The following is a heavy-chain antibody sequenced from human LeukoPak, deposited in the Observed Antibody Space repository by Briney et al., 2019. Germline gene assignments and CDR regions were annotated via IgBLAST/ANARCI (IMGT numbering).Heavy chain of an antibody. Sequence: GASVKVSCKASGYTFINYYINWVRQAPGQGLEWMGIINPSGDSPGYAQKFHGRVTMTRDTSTSTVYMELSSLRADDTAVYHCARDGGVVVVPGEYYSAMDVWGQGTTVTVSS. D-gene: IGHD2-2*01. V-gene: IGHV1-46*01. CDR2: INPSGDSP. J-gene: IGHJ6*02. CDR1: GYTFINYY. CDR3: ARDGGVVVVPGEYYSAMDV.